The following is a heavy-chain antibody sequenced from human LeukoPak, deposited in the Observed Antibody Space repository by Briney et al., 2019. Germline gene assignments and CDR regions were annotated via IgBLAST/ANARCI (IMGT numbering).Heavy chain of an antibody. CDR3: ARGAPDYYDSSGYYFDY. J-gene: IGHJ4*02. Sequence: ASVKVSCKASGYTFTGYYLHWVRQAPGQGLEWMGWINPNSGGRNYAQKVQGRVTMTRDTSISTDYMELSRLRSDDTAVYYCARGAPDYYDSSGYYFDYWGQGTLVTVSS. CDR1: GYTFTGYY. CDR2: INPNSGGR. V-gene: IGHV1-2*02. D-gene: IGHD3-22*01.